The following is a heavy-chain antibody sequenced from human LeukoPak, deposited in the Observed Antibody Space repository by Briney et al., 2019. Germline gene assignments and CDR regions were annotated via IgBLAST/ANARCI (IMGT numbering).Heavy chain of an antibody. CDR3: AGGSEAQVAGNIDY. J-gene: IGHJ4*02. CDR1: GGSISSGTYY. CDR2: IYTSGST. V-gene: IGHV4-61*02. D-gene: IGHD1/OR15-1a*01. Sequence: SETLSLTCTVSGGSISSGTYYWSWIRQPAGKGLEWIGRIYTSGSTNYNPSLKSRVTISADTSKNQFSLKLSSVTAADTAVYYCAGGSEAQVAGNIDYWGQGTLVTVSS.